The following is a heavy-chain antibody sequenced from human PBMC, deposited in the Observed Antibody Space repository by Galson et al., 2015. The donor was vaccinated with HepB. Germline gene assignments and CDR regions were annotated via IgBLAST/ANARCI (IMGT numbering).Heavy chain of an antibody. V-gene: IGHV3-30*04. CDR1: GFIFSSYT. CDR2: ISYEGSNK. D-gene: IGHD2-15*01. J-gene: IGHJ6*02. CDR3: ATVGYSGRSWYSDYYGKDV. Sequence: SLRLSCAASGFIFSSYTMHWVRQAPGKGLEWVALISYEGSNKYYADSVKGRFTISRDNSKNTLYLQMNSLRGEDTAVYSCATVGYSGRSWYSDYYGKDVWGQGTTVTVSS.